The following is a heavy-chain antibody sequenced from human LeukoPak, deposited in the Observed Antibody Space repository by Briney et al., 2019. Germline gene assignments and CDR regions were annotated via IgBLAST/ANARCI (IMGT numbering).Heavy chain of an antibody. CDR2: ISSSSSAI. CDR3: ARDTDRGFDY. CDR1: GFTFSSYS. J-gene: IGHJ4*02. D-gene: IGHD3-22*01. Sequence: AGGSLRLSCAASGFTFSSYSMNWIRQAPGKGLDWVSYISSSSSAIYYADSVKGRLTISRDNAKNSLYLQMNSLRAEDTAVYYCARDTDRGFDYWGQGTLVTVSS. V-gene: IGHV3-48*01.